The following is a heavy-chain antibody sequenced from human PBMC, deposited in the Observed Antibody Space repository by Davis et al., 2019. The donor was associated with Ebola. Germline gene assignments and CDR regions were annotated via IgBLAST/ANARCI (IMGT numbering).Heavy chain of an antibody. CDR2: ISGSGDNT. Sequence: GGSLRLSCAASGFTFSSYGMHWVRQAPGKGLEWVSTISGSGDNTYYVNSVKGRFTVSRDNSKNTFHLQMNSLRAEDTAVYYCVRHRETGTPRSRFDYWGQGTLVTVSS. J-gene: IGHJ4*02. CDR3: VRHRETGTPRSRFDY. D-gene: IGHD1-7*01. V-gene: IGHV3-23*01. CDR1: GFTFSSYG.